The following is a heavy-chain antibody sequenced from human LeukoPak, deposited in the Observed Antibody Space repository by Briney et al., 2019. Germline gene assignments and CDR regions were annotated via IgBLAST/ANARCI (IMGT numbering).Heavy chain of an antibody. CDR2: TYYRSKWYN. D-gene: IGHD1-26*01. J-gene: IGHJ4*02. CDR1: GDSVSSNSAA. CDR3: AREGGSYRNYFDY. Sequence: SQTLSLTCAISGDSVSSNSAAWSWIRQSPSRGLEWLGRTYYRSKWYNDYAVSVKSRITINPDTPKNQFSLQLNSVTPEDTAVYYCAREGGSYRNYFDYWGQGTLVTVSS. V-gene: IGHV6-1*01.